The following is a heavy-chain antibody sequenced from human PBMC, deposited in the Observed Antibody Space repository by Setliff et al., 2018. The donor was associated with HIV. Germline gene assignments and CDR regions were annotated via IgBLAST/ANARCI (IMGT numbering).Heavy chain of an antibody. CDR3: ARMTLIRGVIISYMDV. J-gene: IGHJ6*03. CDR2: ISSTGAII. V-gene: IGHV3-48*03. D-gene: IGHD3-10*01. Sequence: PGGSLRLSCAAAGFTFSTSEMNWVRQAPGKGLEWISYISSTGAIIYYADSVKGRFTISRDNAKNSLYLQMNSLRAADTAVYYCARMTLIRGVIISYMDVWGKGTTVTVSS. CDR1: GFTFSTSE.